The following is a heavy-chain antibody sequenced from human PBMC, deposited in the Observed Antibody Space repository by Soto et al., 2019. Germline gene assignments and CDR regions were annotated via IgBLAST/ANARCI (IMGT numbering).Heavy chain of an antibody. D-gene: IGHD1-26*01. CDR3: ARAQYTGSYFDACDV. Sequence: GGSLRLSCAASGFSFSSYGMHWVRQAPGKGLDWVAVIWYDGSNKYYAESVKGRFTISRDNSKNTLYVQMNSLTVEDTAVYYCARAQYTGSYFDACDVWGQGTMVTVS. CDR2: IWYDGSNK. V-gene: IGHV3-33*03. CDR1: GFSFSSYG. J-gene: IGHJ3*01.